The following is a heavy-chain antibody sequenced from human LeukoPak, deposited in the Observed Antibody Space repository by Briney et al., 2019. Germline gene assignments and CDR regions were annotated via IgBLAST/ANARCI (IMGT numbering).Heavy chain of an antibody. D-gene: IGHD5-12*01. V-gene: IGHV4-31*03. CDR1: GGSISSGGYY. Sequence: SETLSLTCTVSGGSISSGGYYWSWIHQHPGKGLEWIGYIYYSGSTYYNPSLKSRVTISVDTSKNQFSLKLSSVTAADTAVYYCARDGGYEASSVLHYWGQGTLVTVSS. CDR2: IYYSGST. CDR3: ARDGGYEASSVLHY. J-gene: IGHJ4*02.